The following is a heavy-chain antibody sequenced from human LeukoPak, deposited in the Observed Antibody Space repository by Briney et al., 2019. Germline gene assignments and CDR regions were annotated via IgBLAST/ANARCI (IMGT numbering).Heavy chain of an antibody. D-gene: IGHD6-6*01. V-gene: IGHV4-34*01. CDR3: ARGLRRGSSSPYNWFDP. Sequence: PSETLSLTCAVYGGSFSGYYWSWIRQPPGKGLEWIGEINHSGSTNYNPSLKSRVTISVDTSKNQFSLKLSSVTAADTAVYYCARGLRRGSSSPYNWFDPWGQGTLVTVSS. J-gene: IGHJ5*02. CDR2: INHSGST. CDR1: GGSFSGYY.